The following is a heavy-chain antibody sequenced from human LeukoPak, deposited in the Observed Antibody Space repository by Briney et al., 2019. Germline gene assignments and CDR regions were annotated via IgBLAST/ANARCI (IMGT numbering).Heavy chain of an antibody. CDR3: ARDGDYGTGSYYRGCIDS. V-gene: IGHV1-2*06. CDR1: GYTFTSYG. CDR2: LHPRRGDT. Sequence: ASVKDSCKASGYTFTSYGISWVRQALGQGIGWMGRLHPRRGDTNYAQKFQGRVTMTRDTSISTAYLDLSSLRSDDTAVYYCARDGDYGTGSYYRGCIDSWGQGTPVTVSP. J-gene: IGHJ4*02. D-gene: IGHD3-10*01.